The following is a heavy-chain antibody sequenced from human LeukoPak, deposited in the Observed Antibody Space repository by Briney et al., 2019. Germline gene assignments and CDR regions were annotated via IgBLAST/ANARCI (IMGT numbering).Heavy chain of an antibody. V-gene: IGHV3-7*01. CDR3: ARDQLGSAFDAFDI. D-gene: IGHD6-19*01. J-gene: IGHJ3*02. CDR1: GFTFSSYW. Sequence: GGSLGLSCAASGFTFSSYWMSWVRQAPGKGLEWVANIKQDGSEKYYVDSVKGRFTISRDNAKNSLYLQMNSLRAEDTAVYYCARDQLGSAFDAFDIWGQGTMVTVSS. CDR2: IKQDGSEK.